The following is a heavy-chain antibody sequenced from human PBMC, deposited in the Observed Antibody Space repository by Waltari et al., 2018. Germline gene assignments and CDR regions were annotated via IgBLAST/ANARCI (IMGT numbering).Heavy chain of an antibody. Sequence: EVQLLESGGGLVQPGGSLRLSCAASGFTFSSYAMSWVRQAPGKGLEWVSAISGSGGRTYYSDSVKGRFTNSRDNSKNTLYLQMNSLRAEDTAVYYCAKDDSSGYYFCYFDYWGQGTLVTVSS. D-gene: IGHD3-22*01. CDR3: AKDDSSGYYFCYFDY. CDR2: ISGSGGRT. J-gene: IGHJ4*02. CDR1: GFTFSSYA. V-gene: IGHV3-23*01.